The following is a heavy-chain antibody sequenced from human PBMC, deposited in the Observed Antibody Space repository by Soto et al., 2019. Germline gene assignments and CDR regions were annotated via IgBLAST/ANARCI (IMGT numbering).Heavy chain of an antibody. CDR3: ASRTSGWYFDY. CDR1: GFTFSSYA. D-gene: IGHD6-19*01. Sequence: EVQLLESGGGLVQPGGSLRLSCTASGFTFSSYAMNWFRQSPGKGVEGVSVLSGSGGGTYYADSVKGRFTISRDNSKNKLYLQMNSLRAEDTAVYYCASRTSGWYFDYWGQGTLVTVSS. J-gene: IGHJ4*02. V-gene: IGHV3-23*01. CDR2: LSGSGGGT.